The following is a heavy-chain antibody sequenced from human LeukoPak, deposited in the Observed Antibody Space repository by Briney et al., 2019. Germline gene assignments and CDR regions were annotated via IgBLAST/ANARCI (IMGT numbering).Heavy chain of an antibody. V-gene: IGHV3-23*01. D-gene: IGHD2-15*01. Sequence: PGRSLRLSCAASGFTFNNYAMSWVRQAPGKGLEWVSAISSGGGSTYYADSVKGRFTISRDNSKSTLFLQMNSLRAEDTAVYYCAKRSSQSYSLDYWGQGTLVTVSS. CDR2: ISSGGGST. CDR1: GFTFNNYA. J-gene: IGHJ4*02. CDR3: AKRSSQSYSLDY.